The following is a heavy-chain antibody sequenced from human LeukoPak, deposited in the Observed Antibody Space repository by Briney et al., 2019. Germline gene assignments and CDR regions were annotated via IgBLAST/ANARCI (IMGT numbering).Heavy chain of an antibody. V-gene: IGHV3-21*01. J-gene: IGHJ4*02. D-gene: IGHD6-19*01. CDR2: ITSGSKYI. CDR1: GFVFSNYG. CDR3: ARDEETVAGLNGFDL. Sequence: PGGSLRLSCQTSGFVFSNYGMHWVRQAPGKGLEWVASITSGSKYIFYADSVRGRFTISRDNAENSLFLHMKSLGADDTGVYFCARDEETVAGLNGFDLWGQGTLVTVSS.